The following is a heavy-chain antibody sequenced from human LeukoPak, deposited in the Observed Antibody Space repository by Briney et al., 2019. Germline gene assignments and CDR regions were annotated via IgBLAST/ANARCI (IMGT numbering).Heavy chain of an antibody. V-gene: IGHV1-69*06. CDR2: IIPIFGTA. CDR1: GDTFSSYA. Sequence: GASVKVSCKASGDTFSSYAISWVRQPPGQGLEWMGRIIPIFGTANYAQKFQSRVTITADTSTRTAYMELSSLRSEDTAVYYCAGGGSYYWFDPWGQGTLVTVSS. CDR3: AGGGSYYWFDP. J-gene: IGHJ5*02. D-gene: IGHD1-26*01.